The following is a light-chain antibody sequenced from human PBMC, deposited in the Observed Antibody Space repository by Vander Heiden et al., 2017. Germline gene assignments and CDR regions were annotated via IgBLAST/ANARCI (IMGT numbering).Light chain of an antibody. J-gene: IGLJ3*02. CDR2: DVT. CDR3: CSYAGSYTWV. CDR1: SSDVGAYDY. Sequence: QSALTQPRSVSGSPGQSVTISCSGTSSDVGAYDYVSWYQQHPGKAPKLLSYDVTKWPSGVPDRFSGSKSGNTATLTISGLLTEDEADYYCCSYAGSYTWVFGGGTKVTVL. V-gene: IGLV2-11*01.